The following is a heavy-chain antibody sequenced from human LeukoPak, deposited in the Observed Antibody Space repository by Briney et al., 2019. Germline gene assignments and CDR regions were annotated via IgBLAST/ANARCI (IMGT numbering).Heavy chain of an antibody. CDR3: AREGVGDSSGYYYDYFDY. CDR1: GGTFSSYA. CDR2: IIPIFGTA. D-gene: IGHD3-22*01. V-gene: IGHV1-69*13. J-gene: IGHJ4*02. Sequence: ASVKVSCKASGGTFSSYAISWVRQAPGQGLEWMGGIIPIFGTANYAQKFQGRVTITADESTSTAYMELSSPRSEDTAVYYCAREGVGDSSGYYYDYFDYWGQGTLVTVSS.